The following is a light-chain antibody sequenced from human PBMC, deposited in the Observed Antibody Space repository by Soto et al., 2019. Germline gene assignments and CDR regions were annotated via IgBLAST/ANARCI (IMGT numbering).Light chain of an antibody. CDR2: GPS. V-gene: IGKV3D-7*01. Sequence: IGWTQSTDTLSLSPGERVTVSCRASQSVSSSYLAWYQQKPGQAPRLLIYGPSTRATGIPARFSGSGSGTEFTLTISSLQPDDFATYYCQQYNSLWTFGQGTKV. CDR3: QQYNSLWT. J-gene: IGKJ1*01. CDR1: QSVSSSY.